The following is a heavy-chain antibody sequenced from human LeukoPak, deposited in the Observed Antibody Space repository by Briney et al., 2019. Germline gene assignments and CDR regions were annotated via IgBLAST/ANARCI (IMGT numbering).Heavy chain of an antibody. D-gene: IGHD3-22*01. CDR1: GFTFGVYA. CDR2: IRSKAYGGTT. CDR3: TSFHYYDSSGSLDY. V-gene: IGHV3-49*04. J-gene: IGHJ4*02. Sequence: GGSLRLSCTASGFTFGVYAMSWVRQAPGKGLEWGGFIRSKAYGGTTEYAASVKGRFTISRDDSKSIAYLQMNSLKTEDTAVYYCTSFHYYDSSGSLDYWGQGTLVTVSS.